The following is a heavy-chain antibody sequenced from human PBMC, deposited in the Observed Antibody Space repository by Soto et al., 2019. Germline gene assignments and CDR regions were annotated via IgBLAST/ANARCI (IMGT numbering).Heavy chain of an antibody. D-gene: IGHD3-22*01. CDR2: TYYRSKWYN. V-gene: IGHV6-1*01. CDR1: GDSVSSNSAA. Sequence: SQTLSLTCAISGDSVSSNSAAWNWIRQSPSRGLEWLGRTYYRSKWYNDYAVSVKSRITINPDTSNIQFSLQLNSVTPEDTAVYYCARGYYDSSGYYSYYYYGMDVWGQGTTVTVSS. J-gene: IGHJ6*02. CDR3: ARGYYDSSGYYSYYYYGMDV.